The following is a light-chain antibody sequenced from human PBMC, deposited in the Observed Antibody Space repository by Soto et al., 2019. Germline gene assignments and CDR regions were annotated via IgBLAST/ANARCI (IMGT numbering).Light chain of an antibody. Sequence: QSLLPQLPSASGTPGQRLTISCSTTNSRSGSNYVYWYQQLPGAAPKLLIYRNDQRPSGVPDRFSASKSGTSASLAISGLRSEDEADYFCAKWDDSLRVYVFGSGTKLTVL. CDR3: AKWDDSLRVYV. CDR1: NSRSGSNY. CDR2: RND. V-gene: IGLV1-47*01. J-gene: IGLJ1*01.